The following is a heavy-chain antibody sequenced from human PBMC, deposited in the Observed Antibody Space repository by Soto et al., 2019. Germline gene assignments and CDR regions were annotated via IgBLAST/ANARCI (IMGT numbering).Heavy chain of an antibody. CDR1: GFSLSTTGEG. D-gene: IGHD6-19*01. Sequence: SGPTLVNPTQTLTLNCAFSGFSLSTTGEGVGWFRQPPGKAPEWLALIYWDDDVRYSPSLRNRLTITKDTSENQVVLTMTHIVPLDTATYYCVDRPVSIFAWFDPWGQGTLVTVSS. V-gene: IGHV2-5*02. CDR2: IYWDDDV. J-gene: IGHJ5*02. CDR3: VDRPVSIFAWFDP.